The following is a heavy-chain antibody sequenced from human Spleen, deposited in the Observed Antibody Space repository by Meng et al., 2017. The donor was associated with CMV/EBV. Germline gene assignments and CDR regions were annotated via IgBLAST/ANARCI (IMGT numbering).Heavy chain of an antibody. CDR2: ISWNSGSI. CDR3: AKIFRNAFDV. CDR1: GFTFDNYA. V-gene: IGHV3-9*01. Sequence: SLKISCAASGFTFDNYAMHWVRQGPGKGLELVSGISWNSGSIGYADSVKGRFTISRDNAKNSLYLQMNSLRTEDTALYYCAKIFRNAFDVWGQGTMVTVSS. J-gene: IGHJ3*01.